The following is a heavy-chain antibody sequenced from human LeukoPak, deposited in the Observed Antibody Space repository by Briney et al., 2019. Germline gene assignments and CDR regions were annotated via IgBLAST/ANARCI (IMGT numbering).Heavy chain of an antibody. D-gene: IGHD6-13*01. CDR1: GFTFSSYA. Sequence: PGGSLRLSCAASGFTFSSYAMSWVRQAPGKGLEWVSAISGSGGSTYYADSVKGRFTISRDNSKNTLYLQMNSLRAEDTAVYYCAKGRFEIAAAGGYFDYWGQGTLVTVSS. V-gene: IGHV3-23*01. CDR2: ISGSGGST. J-gene: IGHJ4*02. CDR3: AKGRFEIAAAGGYFDY.